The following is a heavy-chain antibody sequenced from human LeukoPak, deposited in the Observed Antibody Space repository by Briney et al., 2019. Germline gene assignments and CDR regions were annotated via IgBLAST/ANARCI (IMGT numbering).Heavy chain of an antibody. J-gene: IGHJ6*03. V-gene: IGHV4-61*02. D-gene: IGHD6-19*01. CDR1: GGSISSGSYY. CDR2: IHTSGST. CDR3: ARGGSSGWSYYYYYMDV. Sequence: SQTLSLTCTVSGGSISSGSYYWSWIRQPAGKGLEWIGRIHTSGSTNYNPSLKSRVTISVDTSKNQFSLKLSSVTAADTAVYYCARGGSSGWSYYYYYMDVWGKGTTVTVSS.